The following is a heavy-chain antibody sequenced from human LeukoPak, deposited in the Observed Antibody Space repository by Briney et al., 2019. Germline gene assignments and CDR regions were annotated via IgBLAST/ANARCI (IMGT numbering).Heavy chain of an antibody. Sequence: SETLSLTCTVSGGSISSSSYYWAWIRQPPGKGLEWIESINYSGTTYYNPSLKSRVTISVDTSKNQFSLKLSSVTAADTAVYYCARRYGDYNLDYWGQGTLVTVSS. CDR3: ARRYGDYNLDY. D-gene: IGHD4-17*01. V-gene: IGHV4-39*01. J-gene: IGHJ4*02. CDR2: INYSGTT. CDR1: GGSISSSSYY.